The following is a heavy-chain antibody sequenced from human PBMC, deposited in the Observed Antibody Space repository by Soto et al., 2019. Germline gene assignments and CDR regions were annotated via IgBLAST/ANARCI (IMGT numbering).Heavy chain of an antibody. CDR1: CFSASMSTHY. Sequence: ETTSLPWRFSCFSASMSTHYLSGIQPPPGKGLEWIGFIYYSVSTNYNPSLKSRVTISLDTSKNQFSLKLTSVTAADTAVYYCARGPPPNWFDPWGQGPPVTLSS. CDR2: IYYSVST. V-gene: IGHV4-61*01. J-gene: IGHJ5*02. CDR3: ARGPPPNWFDP.